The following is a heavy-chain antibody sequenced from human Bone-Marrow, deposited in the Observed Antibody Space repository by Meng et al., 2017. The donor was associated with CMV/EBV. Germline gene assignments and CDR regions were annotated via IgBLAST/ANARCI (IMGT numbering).Heavy chain of an antibody. CDR1: GYTFTTYG. CDR3: ARDPDCSSTNCYTSSYGMDV. D-gene: IGHD2-2*02. CDR2: ISPYNRKT. Sequence: ASVKVSCKASGYTFTTYGVTWVRQAPGQGLEWMGWISPYNRKTNYTQRLQGRVTMTADTSSRTAYMELRSLRSDDTAVYYCARDPDCSSTNCYTSSYGMDVWGQGTTVTVSS. V-gene: IGHV1-18*01. J-gene: IGHJ6*01.